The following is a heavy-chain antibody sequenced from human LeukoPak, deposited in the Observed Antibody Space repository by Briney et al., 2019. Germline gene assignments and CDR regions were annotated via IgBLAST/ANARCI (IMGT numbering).Heavy chain of an antibody. Sequence: GGSLSLSCAVSGFTFSSYSMNWVRQAPGKGLEWVSYISSSSSTIYYADSVKGRFTISRDNAKNSLYLHMNSLRDEDTAVYYCARRSATVAHIDYWGQGTLLTVSS. CDR1: GFTFSSYS. J-gene: IGHJ4*02. D-gene: IGHD4-23*01. V-gene: IGHV3-48*02. CDR3: ARRSATVAHIDY. CDR2: ISSSSSTI.